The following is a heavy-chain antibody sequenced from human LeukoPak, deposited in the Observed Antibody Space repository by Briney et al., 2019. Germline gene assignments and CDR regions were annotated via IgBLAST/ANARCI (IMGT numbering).Heavy chain of an antibody. CDR3: AKAGDLVTGYSPPDY. J-gene: IGHJ4*02. CDR2: ISYDGSNK. V-gene: IGHV3-30-3*01. D-gene: IGHD3-9*01. CDR1: GFTFSSYA. Sequence: GGSLRLSCAASGFTFSSYAMHWVRQAPGKGLEWVAVISYDGSNKYYADSVKGRFTISRDNSKNTLYLQMNSLRAEDTAVYYCAKAGDLVTGYSPPDYWGQGTLVTVSS.